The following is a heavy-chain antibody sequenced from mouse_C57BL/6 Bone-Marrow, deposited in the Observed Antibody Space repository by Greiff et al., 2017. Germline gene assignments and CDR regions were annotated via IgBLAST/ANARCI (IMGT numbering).Heavy chain of an antibody. CDR1: GYTFTDYY. CDR3: ARGIYYDYGAWFAY. CDR2: LNPNNGGT. J-gene: IGHJ3*01. Sequence: EVQLQQSGPELVKPGASVKISCKASGYTFTDYYMNWVKQSHGKSLEWIGDLNPNNGGTSYNQKFKGKATLTVDKSSSTAYMELRSLTSEDSAVYYCARGIYYDYGAWFAYWGQGTLVTVSA. D-gene: IGHD2-4*01. V-gene: IGHV1-26*01.